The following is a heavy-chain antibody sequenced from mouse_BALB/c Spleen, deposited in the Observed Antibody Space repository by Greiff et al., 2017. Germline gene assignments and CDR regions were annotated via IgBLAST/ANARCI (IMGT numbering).Heavy chain of an antibody. CDR2: ISSGGSYT. V-gene: IGHV5-6-4*01. CDR1: GFTFSSYT. J-gene: IGHJ3*01. CDR3: TRDSYDGFAH. D-gene: IGHD2-10*01. Sequence: EVMLVESGGGLVKPGGSLKLSCAASGFTFSSYTMSWVRQTPEKRLEWVATISSGGSYTYYPDSVKGRFTISRDNAKNTLYLQMSSLKSEDTAMYYCTRDSYDGFAHWGQGTLVTVSA.